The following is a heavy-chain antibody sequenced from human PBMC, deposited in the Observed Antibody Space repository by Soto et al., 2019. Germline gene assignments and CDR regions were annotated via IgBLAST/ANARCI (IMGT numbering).Heavy chain of an antibody. CDR3: ARDGSYGYENINNGGYYYYYMDV. CDR1: GFTFSSYS. Sequence: GGSLRLSCAASGFTFSSYSMNWVRQTPGKGLEWVSYISSSSSTIYYADSVKGRFTISRDNAKNSLYLQMNSLRAEDTAVYYCARDGSYGYENINNGGYYYYYMDVWGKGTTVTVSS. CDR2: ISSSSSTI. D-gene: IGHD5-18*01. V-gene: IGHV3-48*01. J-gene: IGHJ6*03.